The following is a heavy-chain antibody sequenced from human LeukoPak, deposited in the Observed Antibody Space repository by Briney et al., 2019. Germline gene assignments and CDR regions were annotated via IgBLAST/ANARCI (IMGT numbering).Heavy chain of an antibody. CDR3: ARDPQWLVPLYYYNGMDV. CDR2: ISYDGSNK. J-gene: IGHJ6*02. Sequence: GGSLRLSCAASGFTFSSYSIYWVRQAPGKGLEWVAVISYDGSNKYCADSVKGRFTISRDNSKNTLYLQMNSLRAEDTAVYYCARDPQWLVPLYYYNGMDVWGQGTTVTVSS. D-gene: IGHD6-19*01. CDR1: GFTFSSYS. V-gene: IGHV3-30-3*01.